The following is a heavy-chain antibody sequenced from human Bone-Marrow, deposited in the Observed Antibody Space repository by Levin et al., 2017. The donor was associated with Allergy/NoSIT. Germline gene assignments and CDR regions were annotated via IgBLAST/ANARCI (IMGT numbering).Heavy chain of an antibody. CDR1: GFTFVNHA. J-gene: IGHJ4*02. V-gene: IGHV3-23*01. CDR3: AREQGARGWYTVDF. Sequence: PGGSLRLSCAAPGFTFVNHAMTWVRHAPGKGLEWVSTIRPSSERTYFADSVKGRFTVSRDDSMNMMYLQMNSLRADDAAVYYCAREQGARGWYTVDFWGQGTLVTVSS. D-gene: IGHD6-19*01. CDR2: IRPSSERT.